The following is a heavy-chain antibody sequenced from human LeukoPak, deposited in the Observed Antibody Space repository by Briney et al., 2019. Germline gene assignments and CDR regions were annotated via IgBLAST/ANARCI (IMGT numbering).Heavy chain of an antibody. J-gene: IGHJ5*02. V-gene: IGHV3-7*01. Sequence: GGSLRLSCAASGFRFSDYWMSWVRQTPGKGLEWVAHIKQDGSETHYADSVMGRLTISRDNARNTLYLQISSLSAEDTAVYYCARDERLWFGESEFDNWGQGNLVTVSS. D-gene: IGHD3-10*01. CDR3: ARDERLWFGESEFDN. CDR1: GFRFSDYW. CDR2: IKQDGSET.